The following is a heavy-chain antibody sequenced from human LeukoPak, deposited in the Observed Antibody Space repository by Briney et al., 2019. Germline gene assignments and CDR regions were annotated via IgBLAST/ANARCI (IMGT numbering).Heavy chain of an antibody. V-gene: IGHV4-34*01. D-gene: IGHD6-13*01. Sequence: SETLSLTCAVYGGSFSGYYWSWIRQPPGKGLEWIGEINHSGSTNYNPSLKSRVTISVDTSKNQFSLKLSSVTAADTAVYYCARSYSSSWINYGMDVWGQGTTVTVSS. J-gene: IGHJ6*02. CDR3: ARSYSSSWINYGMDV. CDR1: GGSFSGYY. CDR2: INHSGST.